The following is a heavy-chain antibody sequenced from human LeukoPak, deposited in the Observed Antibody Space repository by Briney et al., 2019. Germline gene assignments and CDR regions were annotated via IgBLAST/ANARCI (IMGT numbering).Heavy chain of an antibody. J-gene: IGHJ4*02. CDR1: EFTFSRFG. Sequence: PVRSLRLSCAASEFTFSRFGMHWVRQAPGKGLEWVAVIWYDGSNKYYADSVKGRFTISRDNSKNTLYLEMNSLRAEDTAVYYCARDYYYDSSGYWDYYFDYWGPGTLVAVSS. CDR2: IWYDGSNK. CDR3: ARDYYYDSSGYWDYYFDY. D-gene: IGHD3-22*01. V-gene: IGHV3-33*01.